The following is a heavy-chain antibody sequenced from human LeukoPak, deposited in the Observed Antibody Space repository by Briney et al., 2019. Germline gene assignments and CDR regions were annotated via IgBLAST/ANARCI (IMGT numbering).Heavy chain of an antibody. J-gene: IGHJ4*02. CDR1: RFTFSNYG. CDR2: IWYDGSNK. D-gene: IGHD5-18*01. V-gene: IGHV3-33*01. Sequence: GGSLRLSCAASRFTFSNYGMHWVRQAPGKGQEWVAVIWYDGSNKYYADSVKGRFTISRDNSKNTLYLQMNSLRAEDTAVYYCARDPGRGYTYGYGFDYWGQGTLVTVSS. CDR3: ARDPGRGYTYGYGFDY.